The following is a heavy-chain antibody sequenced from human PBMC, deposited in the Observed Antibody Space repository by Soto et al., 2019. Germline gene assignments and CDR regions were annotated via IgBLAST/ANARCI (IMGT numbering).Heavy chain of an antibody. J-gene: IGHJ5*02. CDR2: INHSGST. CDR3: ARTYSSGWYNWFDP. Sequence: SETLSLTCAVYGGSFSGYYWSWIRQPPGKGLEWIGEINHSGSTNYNPSLKSRVTISVDTSKNQFSLKLSSVTAADTAVYYCARTYSSGWYNWFDPWGQGTLVTVSS. V-gene: IGHV4-34*01. D-gene: IGHD6-19*01. CDR1: GGSFSGYY.